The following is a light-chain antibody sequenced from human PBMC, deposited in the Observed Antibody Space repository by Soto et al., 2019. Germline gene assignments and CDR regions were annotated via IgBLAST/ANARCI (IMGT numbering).Light chain of an antibody. CDR2: GAS. V-gene: IGKV3-20*01. CDR1: QSVSNNY. CDR3: QQYGLSLLT. Sequence: ELVLTQSPGTLSLSPGERATLSCRASQSVSNNYLAWYQQKPGQAPRLLIYGASSRATGIPDRFSGSGSGTDFTLTISRLEPEDFAVYYCQQYGLSLLTFGGGTKVDIK. J-gene: IGKJ4*01.